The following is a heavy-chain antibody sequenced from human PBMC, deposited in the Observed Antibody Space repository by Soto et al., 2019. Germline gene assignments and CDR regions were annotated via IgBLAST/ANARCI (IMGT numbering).Heavy chain of an antibody. CDR2: IYYSGNT. D-gene: IGHD3-10*01. Sequence: SETLSLTCTVSGGSISSGGYYWSWIRQHPGKGLEWIGYIYYSGNTNYNPSLKSRVITSVDTSKNQFSLQLTSVTAADTAVYYCARERLQYGSGPDLIHNGFDPWGQGTLVTVSS. CDR3: ARERLQYGSGPDLIHNGFDP. CDR1: GGSISSGGYY. J-gene: IGHJ5*02. V-gene: IGHV4-61*08.